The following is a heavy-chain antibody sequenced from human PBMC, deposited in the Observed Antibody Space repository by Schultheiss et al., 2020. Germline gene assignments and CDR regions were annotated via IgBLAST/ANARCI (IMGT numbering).Heavy chain of an antibody. V-gene: IGHV1-3*01. CDR3: ARDQRVLWFGETIPWFDP. CDR2: INAGNGNT. J-gene: IGHJ5*02. CDR1: GFTFTNYA. Sequence: ASVKVSCKASGFTFTNYAIHWVRQAPGQRLEWMGWINAGNGNTNYAQKLQGRVTMTTDTSTSTAYLQWSSLKASDTAMYYCARDQRVLWFGETIPWFDPWGQGTLVTVYS. D-gene: IGHD3-10*01.